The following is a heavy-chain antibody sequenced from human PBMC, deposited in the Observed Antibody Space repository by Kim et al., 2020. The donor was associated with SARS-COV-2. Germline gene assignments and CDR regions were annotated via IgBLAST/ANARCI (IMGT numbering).Heavy chain of an antibody. Sequence: SETLSLTCTVSGGSISSYYWSWIRQPPGKGLEWIGYIYYSGSTNYNPSLKSRVTISVDTSKNQFSLKLSSVTAADTAVYYCARHGSGMGWSPDNWFDPWGQGTLVTVSS. CDR1: GGSISSYY. CDR3: ARHGSGMGWSPDNWFDP. J-gene: IGHJ5*02. V-gene: IGHV4-59*08. CDR2: IYYSGST. D-gene: IGHD3-10*01.